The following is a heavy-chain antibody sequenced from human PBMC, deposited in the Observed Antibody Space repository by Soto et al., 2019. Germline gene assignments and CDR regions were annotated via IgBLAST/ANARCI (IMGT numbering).Heavy chain of an antibody. J-gene: IGHJ6*03. D-gene: IGHD5-12*01. CDR3: ARDVYSGYDSYYYYMDV. CDR2: ISSSSSTI. V-gene: IGHV3-48*01. Sequence: GGSLRLSCAASGFTFSSYSMNWVRQAPGKGLEWVSYISSSSSTIYYADSVKGRFTISRDNAKNSLYLQMNSLRAEDTAVYYCARDVYSGYDSYYYYMDVWGKGTTVTVSS. CDR1: GFTFSSYS.